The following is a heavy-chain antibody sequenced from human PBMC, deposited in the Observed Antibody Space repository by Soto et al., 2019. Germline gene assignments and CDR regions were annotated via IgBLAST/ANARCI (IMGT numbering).Heavy chain of an antibody. Sequence: PSETLSLTCAVYGGSFSGYYWSWIRQPPGKGLEWIGEINHSGSTNYNPSLKSRVTISVDTSKNQFSLKLSSVTAADTAVYYCARHDFWSGLEFDYWGQGTRVTVSS. CDR3: ARHDFWSGLEFDY. CDR1: GGSFSGYY. CDR2: INHSGST. V-gene: IGHV4-34*01. D-gene: IGHD3-3*01. J-gene: IGHJ4*02.